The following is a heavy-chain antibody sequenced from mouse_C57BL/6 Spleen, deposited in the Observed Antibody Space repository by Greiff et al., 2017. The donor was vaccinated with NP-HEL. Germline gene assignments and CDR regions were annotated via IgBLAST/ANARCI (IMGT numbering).Heavy chain of an antibody. CDR3: ARDRSNWSYFDY. CDR1: GFTFSSYA. Sequence: EVHLVESGGGLVKPGGSLKLSCAASGFTFSSYAMSWVRQTPEKRLEWVATISDGGSYTYYPDNVKGRFTISRDNAKNNLYLQMSHLKSEDTAMYYCARDRSNWSYFDYWGQGTTLTVSS. J-gene: IGHJ2*01. D-gene: IGHD4-1*01. V-gene: IGHV5-4*01. CDR2: ISDGGSYT.